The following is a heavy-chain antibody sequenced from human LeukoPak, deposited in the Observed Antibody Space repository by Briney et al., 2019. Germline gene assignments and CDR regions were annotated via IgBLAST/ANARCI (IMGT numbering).Heavy chain of an antibody. CDR1: GFTFSNAW. Sequence: PGGSLRLSCAASGFTFSNAWMSWVRQAPGKGLEWVGRIKSKTDGGTTDYAAPVKGRFTISTDDSKNTLYLQMNSLKTEDTAVYYCTSHPSGGSWPNDYWGQGTLVTVSS. CDR2: IKSKTDGGTT. J-gene: IGHJ4*02. D-gene: IGHD2-15*01. V-gene: IGHV3-15*01. CDR3: TSHPSGGSWPNDY.